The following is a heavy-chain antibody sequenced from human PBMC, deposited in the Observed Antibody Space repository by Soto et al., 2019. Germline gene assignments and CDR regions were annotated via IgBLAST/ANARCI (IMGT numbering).Heavy chain of an antibody. CDR2: ISNTGGRT. CDR1: GFTLRNYA. J-gene: IGHJ4*02. Sequence: EVDLLESGGGLVQPGRSLRLSCAVSGFTLRNYAMSWVRQATGKGLALVSSISNTGGRTHYAGSVEGRFTISSDNSQNILVLQMDSLSSEDAAVYFCARLIDLTYRMAAAPVDYWGQGTVVTVSS. D-gene: IGHD6-6*01. CDR3: ARLIDLTYRMAAAPVDY. V-gene: IGHV3-23*01.